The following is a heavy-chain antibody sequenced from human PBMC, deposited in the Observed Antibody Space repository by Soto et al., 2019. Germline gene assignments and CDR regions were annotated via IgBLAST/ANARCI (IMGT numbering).Heavy chain of an antibody. J-gene: IGHJ4*02. Sequence: PSETLSLTCTVSGGSISSYYWSWIRQPPGKGLEWIGYIYYSGSTNYNPSLKSRVTISVDTSKNQFSLKLSSVTAADTAVYYCARLQAAAGDNDLTFDYWGQRTLVTVSS. CDR1: GGSISSYY. V-gene: IGHV4-59*08. CDR2: IYYSGST. D-gene: IGHD6-13*01. CDR3: ARLQAAAGDNDLTFDY.